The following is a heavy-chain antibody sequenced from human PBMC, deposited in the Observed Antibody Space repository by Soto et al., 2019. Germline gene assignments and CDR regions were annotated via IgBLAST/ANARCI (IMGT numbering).Heavy chain of an antibody. J-gene: IGHJ6*02. D-gene: IGHD3-3*01. CDR1: GFIINNYA. CDR3: ARRQDFGGPHYYYGMDV. V-gene: IGHV3-30*04. Sequence: QVQLVESGGGVVQPGRSLRVSCAASGFIINNYAMHWVRQTPGKGLEGMAVISYDGSNKHYADSVKGRFTISRDNSKNTLYLQMNNLRPDDSPVYYCARRQDFGGPHYYYGMDVWGQGTTVTVSS. CDR2: ISYDGSNK.